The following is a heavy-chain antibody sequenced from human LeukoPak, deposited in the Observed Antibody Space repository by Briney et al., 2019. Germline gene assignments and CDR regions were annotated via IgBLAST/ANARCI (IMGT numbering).Heavy chain of an antibody. D-gene: IGHD3-9*01. V-gene: IGHV3-9*01. Sequence: GGSLRLSCAASGFTFDDYAMHWVRQAPGKGLEWVSGISWNSGSIGYADSVKGRLTISRDNAKNSLYLQMNSRRAEDTALYYCAKDGSYYDILTGDNWFDPWGQGTLVTVSS. CDR2: ISWNSGSI. CDR1: GFTFDDYA. CDR3: AKDGSYYDILTGDNWFDP. J-gene: IGHJ5*02.